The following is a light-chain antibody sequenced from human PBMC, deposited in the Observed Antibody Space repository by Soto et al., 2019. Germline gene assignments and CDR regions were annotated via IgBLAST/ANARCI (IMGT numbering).Light chain of an antibody. V-gene: IGKV4-1*01. CDR1: QSVLYSSNNKNY. CDR3: QQRSNWPLT. J-gene: IGKJ4*01. CDR2: WAS. Sequence: DIVMTQSPDSLAVSLGERATINCKSSQSVLYSSNNKNYLAWYQQKPGQPPKLLIYWASTQESGVPDRFSGSGSGTDFTLTISSLEPEDFAVYYCQQRSNWPLTFGGGTKVDIK.